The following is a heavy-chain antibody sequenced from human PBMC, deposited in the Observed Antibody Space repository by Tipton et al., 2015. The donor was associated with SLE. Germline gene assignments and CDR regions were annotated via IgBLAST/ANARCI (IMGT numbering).Heavy chain of an antibody. J-gene: IGHJ6*02. D-gene: IGHD2-21*02. CDR2: ISGYNGNT. CDR1: GYTFTSYG. V-gene: IGHV1-18*01. CDR3: ARSVRLLGSFSYGMDV. Sequence: QLVQSGPEVKKPGASVKVSCKSSGYTFTSYGISWVRQAPGQGLEWMGWISGYNGNTNYARKLQGIVTMTTDTSTNTADMEVRSLRSDDTAVYYGARSVRLLGSFSYGMDVWGQGTTVTVSS.